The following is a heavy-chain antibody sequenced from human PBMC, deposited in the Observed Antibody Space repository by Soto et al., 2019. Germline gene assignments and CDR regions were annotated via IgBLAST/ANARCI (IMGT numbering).Heavy chain of an antibody. J-gene: IGHJ4*01. CDR2: IDYSGSRT. Sequence: GVSLRLSCAASGFTVSSNYMNWVRQAPGKGLEWVSYIDYSGSRTDYADSVKGRFTISRDNAKNSLYLQMYSLRAEDTAIYYCVRDRTLLVPTSIDYWGHGTLVTV. D-gene: IGHD3-3*01. CDR3: VRDRTLLVPTSIDY. V-gene: IGHV3-48*03. CDR1: GFTVSSNY.